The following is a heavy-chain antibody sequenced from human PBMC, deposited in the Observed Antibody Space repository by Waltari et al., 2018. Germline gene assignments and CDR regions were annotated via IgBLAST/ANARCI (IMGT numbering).Heavy chain of an antibody. CDR3: ARITFGSGRYWHFDY. V-gene: IGHV3-7*03. J-gene: IGHJ4*02. D-gene: IGHD6-19*01. CDR1: GFTFSTFW. CDR2: MKQDGSEI. Sequence: EVQLVESGGVLVQPGGSLRLSCAASGFTFSTFWMTWVRRAPGKGLEWVANMKQDGSEINYVDSVKGRFTISRDNAKKSLHLQMNSLRADDTAVYYCARITFGSGRYWHFDYWGQGTLVTVSS.